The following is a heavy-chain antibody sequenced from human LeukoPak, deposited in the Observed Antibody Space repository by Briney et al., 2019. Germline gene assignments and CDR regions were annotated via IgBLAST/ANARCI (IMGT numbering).Heavy chain of an antibody. CDR1: GGSISSSSYY. V-gene: IGHV4-39*07. CDR3: ASMGYSGYDTHPKNYYYYGMDV. J-gene: IGHJ6*02. Sequence: SETLSLTCTVSGGSISSSSYYWSWIRQPPGKGLEWIGEINHSGSTNYNPSLKSRVTISVDTSKNQFSLKLSSVTAADTAVYYCASMGYSGYDTHPKNYYYYGMDVWGQGTTVTVSS. D-gene: IGHD5-12*01. CDR2: INHSGST.